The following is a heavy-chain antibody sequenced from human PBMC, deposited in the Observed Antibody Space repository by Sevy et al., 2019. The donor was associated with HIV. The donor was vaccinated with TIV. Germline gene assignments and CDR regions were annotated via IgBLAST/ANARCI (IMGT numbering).Heavy chain of an antibody. CDR2: IKQDGSEK. V-gene: IGHV3-7*01. CDR1: GFTFSSYW. CDR3: ARDRFQWELLRSEQDAFDI. D-gene: IGHD1-26*01. J-gene: IGHJ3*02. Sequence: GGSLRLSCAASGFTFSSYWMSWVRQAPGKGLEWVANIKQDGSEKYYVDSVKGRFTISRDNAKNSLYLQMNSLKAEDTAVYYCARDRFQWELLRSEQDAFDIWGQGTMVTVSS.